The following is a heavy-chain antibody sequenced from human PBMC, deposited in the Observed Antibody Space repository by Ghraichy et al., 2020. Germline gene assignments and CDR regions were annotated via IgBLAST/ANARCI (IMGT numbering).Heavy chain of an antibody. CDR3: ARDLVIAGTLCH. J-gene: IGHJ4*02. CDR1: GFTFSSYS. D-gene: IGHD1-20*01. CDR2: IGGTTSTI. V-gene: IGHV3-48*02. Sequence: GGSLRLSCAASGFTFSSYSMNWVRQAPGKGLEWVSYIGGTTSTIYYADSVKGRFTISRDNAKNSLYLQMNSLRDEDTAVYYCARDLVIAGTLCHWGQGTRVTCSS.